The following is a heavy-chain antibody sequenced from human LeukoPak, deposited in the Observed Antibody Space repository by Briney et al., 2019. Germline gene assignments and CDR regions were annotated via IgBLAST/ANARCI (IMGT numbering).Heavy chain of an antibody. CDR3: ASRAVNYLGDYYYMDV. D-gene: IGHD3-10*01. CDR1: GGTFSSYT. V-gene: IGHV1-69*02. J-gene: IGHJ6*03. CDR2: IIPILGIA. Sequence: SVKVSCKASGGTFSSYTISWMRQAPGQGLEWMGRIIPILGIANYAQKFQGRVTITADKSTSIAYMELSSLRSEDTAVYYCASRAVNYLGDYYYMDVWGKGTTVTVSS.